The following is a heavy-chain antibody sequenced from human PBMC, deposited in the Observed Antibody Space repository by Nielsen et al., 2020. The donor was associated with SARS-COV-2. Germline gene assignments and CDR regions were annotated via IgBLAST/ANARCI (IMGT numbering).Heavy chain of an antibody. CDR3: ARDWSRAFDV. CDR2: ISYDGSNK. V-gene: IGHV3-30*12. Sequence: GESLKISCSASGFTFTTSGMHWVRQAPGKGLEWVAVISYDGSNKYYADSVKGRFTISRDNSKNTLYLQMNSLRVEDTAVYYCARDWSRAFDVWGQGTMVTVSS. J-gene: IGHJ3*01. CDR1: GFTFTTSG.